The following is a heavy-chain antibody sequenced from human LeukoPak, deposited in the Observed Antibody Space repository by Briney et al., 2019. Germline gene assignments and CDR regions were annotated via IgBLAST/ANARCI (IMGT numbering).Heavy chain of an antibody. D-gene: IGHD3-9*01. CDR3: ASLTELGSPGMDV. CDR1: GYTFTSYY. CDR2: INPSGGST. J-gene: IGHJ6*02. Sequence: EASVKVSCKASGYTFTSYYMHWVRQAPGQGLEWMGIINPSGGSTSYAQKFQGRVTITRDTSASTAYMELSSLRSEDTAVYYCASLTELGSPGMDVWGQGTTVTVSS. V-gene: IGHV1-46*01.